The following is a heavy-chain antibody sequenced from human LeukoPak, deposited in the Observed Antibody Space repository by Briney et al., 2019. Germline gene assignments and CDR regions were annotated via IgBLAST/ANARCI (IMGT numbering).Heavy chain of an antibody. CDR3: AKFVIYEGEDF. CDR1: GFTFSRYN. Sequence: GGSLRLSCVASGFTFSRYNMNWVRRAPGKGLEWVASISSGSSSISYAHSGKGRFIISRDNAQNSLYLQMNSLTAEDTAVYYCAKFVIYEGEDFWGQGTLVAVSS. J-gene: IGHJ4*02. V-gene: IGHV3-21*01. D-gene: IGHD2-21*01. CDR2: ISSGSSSI.